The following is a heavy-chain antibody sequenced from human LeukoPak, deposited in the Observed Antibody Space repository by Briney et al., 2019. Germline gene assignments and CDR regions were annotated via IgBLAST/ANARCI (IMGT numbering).Heavy chain of an antibody. CDR2: MSGDATST. J-gene: IGHJ4*02. V-gene: IGHV3-23*01. CDR1: GFTFSSFA. Sequence: QPGGSLRLSCAASGFTFSSFAMNWVRQAPGKGLEWASTMSGDATSTYYADSVKGRFTISRDNSKTTLFLQMNSLRAEDTAVYYCAIRTSGSSWYSSDSWGQGTLVTASS. D-gene: IGHD6-13*01. CDR3: AIRTSGSSWYSSDS.